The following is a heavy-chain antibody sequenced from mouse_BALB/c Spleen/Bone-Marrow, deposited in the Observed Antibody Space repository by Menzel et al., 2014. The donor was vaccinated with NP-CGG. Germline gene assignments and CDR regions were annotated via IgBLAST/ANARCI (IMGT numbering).Heavy chain of an antibody. V-gene: IGHV14-3*02. J-gene: IGHJ1*01. D-gene: IGHD2-4*01. CDR2: IDPANDNT. Sequence: EVQLVESGAELVKPGASVKLSCTASGFNIKDTYMHWVKQRPEQGLEWIGRIDPANDNTKYDPKFQGKATITVDTSSITAYLQLRSLTSEGTAVYYCVNYDCGWYFDVWGAGTTVTVSS. CDR3: VNYDCGWYFDV. CDR1: GFNIKDTY.